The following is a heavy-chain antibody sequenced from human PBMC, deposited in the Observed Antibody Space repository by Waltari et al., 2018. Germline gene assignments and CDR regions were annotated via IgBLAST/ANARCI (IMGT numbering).Heavy chain of an antibody. CDR1: GGTFSRYP. Sequence: QVQLVQSGAEVKKPGSSVKVSCKASGGTFSRYPISWVRQAPGQGLEWKGGIIPIFGTANYAQKFQGRVTITADESTSTAYMELSSLRSEDTAVYYCARDRNYGSGTDWGQGTLVTVSS. CDR3: ARDRNYGSGTD. CDR2: IIPIFGTA. V-gene: IGHV1-69*01. J-gene: IGHJ4*02. D-gene: IGHD3-10*01.